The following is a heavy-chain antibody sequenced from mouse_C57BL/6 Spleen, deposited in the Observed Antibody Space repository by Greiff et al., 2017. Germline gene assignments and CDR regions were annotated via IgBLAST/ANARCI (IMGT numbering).Heavy chain of an antibody. V-gene: IGHV1-18*01. Sequence: EVQLQQSGPELVKPGASVKIPCKASGYTFTDYNMDWVKQSHGKSLEWIGDINPNNGGTIYNQKFKGKATLTVDKSSSTAYMELRSLTSEDTAVYYCARGDYGSLPGAMDYWGQGTSVTVSS. J-gene: IGHJ4*01. CDR2: INPNNGGT. D-gene: IGHD1-1*01. CDR3: ARGDYGSLPGAMDY. CDR1: GYTFTDYN.